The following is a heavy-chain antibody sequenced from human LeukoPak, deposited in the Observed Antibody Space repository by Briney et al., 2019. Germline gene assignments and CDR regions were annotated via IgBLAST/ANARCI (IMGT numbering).Heavy chain of an antibody. D-gene: IGHD3-10*01. Sequence: GGSLRLSCAASGFTFSSYSMNWVRQAPGKGLEWVSYISSSGGTIYYTDSVKGRFTISRDNAKNSLYLQMSSLRAEDTAVYYCARGNSNTYYYGSGSYSPLDYWGQGALVTVSS. CDR1: GFTFSSYS. J-gene: IGHJ4*02. CDR3: ARGNSNTYYYGSGSYSPLDY. CDR2: ISSSGGTI. V-gene: IGHV3-48*04.